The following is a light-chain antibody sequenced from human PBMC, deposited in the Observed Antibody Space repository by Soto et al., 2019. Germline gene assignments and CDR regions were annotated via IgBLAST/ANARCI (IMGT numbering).Light chain of an antibody. Sequence: EIVLTQSPGTLSLSPGERATLSCGASQSVSNSYIAWYQQKPGQAPRLLIYGASSRATGIPDRFSGSGSGTDFTLTISRLEPEDFAVYYCQQYGSSPWTFGQGTKVEMK. V-gene: IGKV3-20*01. J-gene: IGKJ1*01. CDR2: GAS. CDR3: QQYGSSPWT. CDR1: QSVSNSY.